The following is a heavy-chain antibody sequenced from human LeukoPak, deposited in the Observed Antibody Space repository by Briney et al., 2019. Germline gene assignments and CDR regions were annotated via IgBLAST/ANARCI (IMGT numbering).Heavy chain of an antibody. Sequence: ASVKFSCKASGYTFTRYAMHWVRQAPGQRLEWMGWINIGNGNTKYSQKFQGRVTVTRDTSANTAYMELSSLRSEDTAVYYCAREGGSYGWYFDLWGRGTLVTVSS. CDR3: AREGGSYGWYFDL. CDR1: GYTFTRYA. J-gene: IGHJ2*01. V-gene: IGHV1-3*04. D-gene: IGHD1-26*01. CDR2: INIGNGNT.